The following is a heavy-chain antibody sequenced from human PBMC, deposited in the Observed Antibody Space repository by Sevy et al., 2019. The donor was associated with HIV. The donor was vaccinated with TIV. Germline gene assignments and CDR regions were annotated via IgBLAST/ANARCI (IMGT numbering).Heavy chain of an antibody. V-gene: IGHV3-7*03. Sequence: GGSLRLSCGGSGFTFSSYWMSWVRQAPGKGLEWVANIKKDGSERYYVDSVKGRLTISGDNAKKSLYLKMNSLRTEDTAVYYCARDCSSSTCLWGLDVWGQGTTVTVSS. CDR1: GFTFSSYW. J-gene: IGHJ6*02. D-gene: IGHD2-2*01. CDR2: IKKDGSER. CDR3: ARDCSSSTCLWGLDV.